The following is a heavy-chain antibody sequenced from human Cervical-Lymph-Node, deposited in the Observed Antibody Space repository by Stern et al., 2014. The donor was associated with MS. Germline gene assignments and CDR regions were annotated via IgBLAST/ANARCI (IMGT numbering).Heavy chain of an antibody. CDR1: GFNFSSYA. Sequence: VQLLESGGGVVQPGRSLRLSCAASGFNFSSYAMHWVRQAPGKGLEWVAVISYDGSNKYYADCVKGRFTISRDNSKNTLYLQMNSLRAEDTAVYYCARDPRGVLYDYWGQGTLVTVSS. J-gene: IGHJ4*02. V-gene: IGHV3-30*01. D-gene: IGHD3-10*01. CDR3: ARDPRGVLYDY. CDR2: ISYDGSNK.